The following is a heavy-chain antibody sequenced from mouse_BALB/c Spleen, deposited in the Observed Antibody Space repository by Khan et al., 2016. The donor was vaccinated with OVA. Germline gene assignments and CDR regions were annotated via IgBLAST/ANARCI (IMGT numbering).Heavy chain of an antibody. Sequence: EVQLQESGPGLVKPSQSLSLTCTVTCYSITSDYAWNWIRQFPGNKLEWMGYISSSGRPNYNPALKSRISITRDTSKNQFFLQLNSVTTEDTATYYCARDGSRYNYAMDDWGKGTSVTVSS. V-gene: IGHV3-2*02. CDR3: ARDGSRYNYAMDD. CDR2: ISSSGRP. D-gene: IGHD2-3*01. J-gene: IGHJ4*01. CDR1: CYSITSDYA.